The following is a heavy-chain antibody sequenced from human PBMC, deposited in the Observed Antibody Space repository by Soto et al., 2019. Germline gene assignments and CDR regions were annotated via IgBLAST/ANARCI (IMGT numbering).Heavy chain of an antibody. D-gene: IGHD3-10*01. Sequence: QVQLVQSGAELKKPGASAKVSCKASGYMFTSYGISWVRQAPRQGLEWMAWISVNNGNTNYAQKFQGRVTMTTDTSTNTAHMELRSLRYDDTAVYYCARFNGSGTNYYMDVWGKGTTVIVSS. CDR3: ARFNGSGTNYYMDV. CDR1: GYMFTSYG. J-gene: IGHJ6*03. CDR2: ISVNNGNT. V-gene: IGHV1-18*01.